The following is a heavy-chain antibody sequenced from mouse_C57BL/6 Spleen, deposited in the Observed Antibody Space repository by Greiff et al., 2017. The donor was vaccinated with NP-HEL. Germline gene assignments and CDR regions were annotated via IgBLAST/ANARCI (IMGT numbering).Heavy chain of an antibody. J-gene: IGHJ4*01. Sequence: EVQLQESGPELVKPGASVKIPCKASGYTFTDYNMDWVKQSHGKSLEWIGDINPNNGGTIYNQKFKGKATLTVDKSSSTAYMELRSLTSEDTAVYYCARKATVVAGAMDYWGQGTSVTVSS. D-gene: IGHD1-1*01. V-gene: IGHV1-18*01. CDR3: ARKATVVAGAMDY. CDR1: GYTFTDYN. CDR2: INPNNGGT.